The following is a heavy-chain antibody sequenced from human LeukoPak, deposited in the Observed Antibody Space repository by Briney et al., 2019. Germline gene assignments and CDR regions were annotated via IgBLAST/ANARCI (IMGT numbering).Heavy chain of an antibody. CDR1: GYTFTGYY. J-gene: IGHJ4*02. V-gene: IGHV1-2*02. Sequence: ASVKVSRKASGYTFTGYYMHWVRQAPGQGLEWMGWINPNSGGTNYAQKFKGRVTMTRDTSISTAYMELSRLRSDDTAVYYCARAPKATPGHFDYWGQGTLVTVSS. CDR2: INPNSGGT. CDR3: ARAPKATPGHFDY.